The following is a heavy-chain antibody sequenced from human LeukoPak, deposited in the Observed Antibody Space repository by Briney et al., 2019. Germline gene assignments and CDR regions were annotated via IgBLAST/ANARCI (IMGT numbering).Heavy chain of an antibody. Sequence: SETLSLTCTVSGGSISSSSYYWGWIRQPPGKGLEWIGSIYYSGSTYYNPSLKSRVTISVDTSKNQFSLKLSSVTAADTALYYCARIYDILTGYYFDYWGQGTLVTVSS. CDR1: GGSISSSSYY. CDR3: ARIYDILTGYYFDY. J-gene: IGHJ4*02. D-gene: IGHD3-9*01. CDR2: IYYSGST. V-gene: IGHV4-39*01.